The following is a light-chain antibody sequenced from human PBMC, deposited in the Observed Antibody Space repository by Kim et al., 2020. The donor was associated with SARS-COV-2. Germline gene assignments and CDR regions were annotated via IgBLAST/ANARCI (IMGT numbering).Light chain of an antibody. CDR3: SSYTISTTVV. Sequence: QSALTQPASVSGSPGQSITISCTGTSSDVGYYNYVSWYQQHPGKAPKLMIYDVSSRPSGVSSRFSGSKSGNTASLTISGLQAEDEADYYCSSYTISTTVVFGGGTKVTVL. V-gene: IGLV2-14*03. J-gene: IGLJ3*02. CDR2: DVS. CDR1: SSDVGYYNY.